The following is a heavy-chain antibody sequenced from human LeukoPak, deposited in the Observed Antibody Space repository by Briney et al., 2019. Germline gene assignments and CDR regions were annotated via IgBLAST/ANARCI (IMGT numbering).Heavy chain of an antibody. J-gene: IGHJ6*02. V-gene: IGHV4-59*12. CDR1: GDSIFSND. Sequence: PSETLSLTCTVSGDSIFSNDWTSIRQPPGKGLEWIGNIYSSGSTNYSPSLKSRVTTSVDTSKNQLSLKRSSVTAADTAVYYCARDSIAVAGDYHYGMDVWGQGTTVTVSS. D-gene: IGHD6-19*01. CDR3: ARDSIAVAGDYHYGMDV. CDR2: IYSSGST.